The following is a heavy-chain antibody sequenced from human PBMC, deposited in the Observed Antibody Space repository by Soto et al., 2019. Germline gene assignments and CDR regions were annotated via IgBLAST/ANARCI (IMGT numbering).Heavy chain of an antibody. CDR3: AKAYEKSDLPPNDAFDI. J-gene: IGHJ3*02. D-gene: IGHD3-3*01. CDR2: ISWNRGSI. V-gene: IGHV3-9*01. Sequence: EVQLVESGGGLVQPGRSLRLSCAASGFTFDDYAMHWVRQAPGKGLEWVSGISWNRGSIGYAYSVKGRFTISRDNAKNSLYLQMNSLRAEDTALYDCAKAYEKSDLPPNDAFDIWGQGTMVTVSS. CDR1: GFTFDDYA.